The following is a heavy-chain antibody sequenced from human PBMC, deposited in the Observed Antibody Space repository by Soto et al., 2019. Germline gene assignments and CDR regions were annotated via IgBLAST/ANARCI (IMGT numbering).Heavy chain of an antibody. CDR3: ARGSRIAVAGFNWFDP. D-gene: IGHD6-19*01. J-gene: IGHJ5*02. CDR2: INPNSGGT. V-gene: IGHV1-2*02. Sequence: ASVKVSCKASGYTFTGYYMHWVRQAPGQGLEWMGWINPNSGGTNYAQKFQGRVTMTRDTSISTAYMELSRLRSDDTAVYYCARGSRIAVAGFNWFDPWGQGXLVTVSS. CDR1: GYTFTGYY.